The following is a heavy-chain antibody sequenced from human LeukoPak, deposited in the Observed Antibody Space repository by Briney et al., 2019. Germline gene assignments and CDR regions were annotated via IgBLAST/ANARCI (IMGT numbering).Heavy chain of an antibody. CDR1: GYTLTELS. J-gene: IGHJ4*02. V-gene: IGHV1-24*01. D-gene: IGHD3-22*01. CDR3: ATQLSSGWPLRHLPFDY. CDR2: YDPADGET. Sequence: ASVKVSFTVSGYTLTELSMHWVRQAPGKGLEWMGGYDPADGETIYAQKFQGRVTMTEDTSTDTAYMELSSLRSEDTAVYYCATQLSSGWPLRHLPFDYWGQGTLVTVSS.